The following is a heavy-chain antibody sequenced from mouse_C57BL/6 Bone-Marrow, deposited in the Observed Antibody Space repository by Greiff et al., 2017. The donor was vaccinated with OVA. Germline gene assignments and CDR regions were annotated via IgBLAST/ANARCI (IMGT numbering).Heavy chain of an antibody. CDR1: GINIKDDY. CDR2: IDTENGDT. V-gene: IGHV14-4*01. Sequence: EVQLQQSGAELVRPGASVKLSCTASGINIKDDYMPWVKQRPEQGLEWIGWIDTENGDTEYASKFQGKATITVDTSSKTAYLQLSSLTSDDTAVYYCDGYYYWGQGTTLTVSS. J-gene: IGHJ2*01. D-gene: IGHD2-3*01. CDR3: DGYYY.